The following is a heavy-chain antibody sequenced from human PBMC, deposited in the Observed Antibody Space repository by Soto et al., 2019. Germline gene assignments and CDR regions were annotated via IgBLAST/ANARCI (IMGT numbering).Heavy chain of an antibody. CDR3: ATGESGSIWFGELSTLLFDY. V-gene: IGHV3-33*01. J-gene: IGHJ4*02. Sequence: QVQLVESGGGVVQPGRSLRLSCAASGFTFSSYGMHWVRQAPGKGLEWVAVIWHDGSNKYYADSVKGRFTISRDNSKNTLYLQMNSLRAEDTAVYYCATGESGSIWFGELSTLLFDYWGQGTLVTVSS. CDR2: IWHDGSNK. CDR1: GFTFSSYG. D-gene: IGHD3-10*01.